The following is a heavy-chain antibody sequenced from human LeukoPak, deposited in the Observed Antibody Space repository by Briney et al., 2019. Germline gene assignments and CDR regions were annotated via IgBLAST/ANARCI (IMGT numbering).Heavy chain of an antibody. Sequence: QPGGSLRLSCAASGFSFSTYDMHWVRQVTGKGLEWVSAIGTAGDTHYVGSVKGRFTISRENAKNSLYLQMNSLRAGDTAVYYCARRGYSSSWAYFDYWGQGILVTVSS. CDR1: GFSFSTYD. D-gene: IGHD6-13*01. CDR3: ARRGYSSSWAYFDY. J-gene: IGHJ4*02. V-gene: IGHV3-13*01. CDR2: IGTAGDT.